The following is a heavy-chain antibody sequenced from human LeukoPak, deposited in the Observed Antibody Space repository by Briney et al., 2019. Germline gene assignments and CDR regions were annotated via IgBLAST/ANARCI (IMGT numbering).Heavy chain of an antibody. Sequence: PSETLSLTCTVSGGSISSTSYYWDWIRQPPGKGLEWIGSIYYTGSTYYNPSLKSRVTISVDTSKNQFSLKLSSVTAADTAVYYCARCRSYYFDYWGQGTLVTVSS. D-gene: IGHD2-15*01. CDR3: ARCRSYYFDY. CDR2: IYYTGST. CDR1: GGSISSTSYY. V-gene: IGHV4-39*01. J-gene: IGHJ4*02.